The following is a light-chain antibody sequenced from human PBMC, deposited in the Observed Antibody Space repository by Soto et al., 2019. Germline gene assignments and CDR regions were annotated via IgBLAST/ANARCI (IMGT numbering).Light chain of an antibody. J-gene: IGLJ3*02. V-gene: IGLV2-14*01. CDR2: EVR. CDR3: SSYTTTSTLV. CDR1: NRDVGSYNL. Sequence: QSVLTQPASVSGSPGQSITIACTGTNRDVGSYNLVSWYQQRPGEDPKLIISEVRNRPSGISYRFTGSKSGNTASLTISGLQAEDEADYYCSSYTTTSTLVFGGGTKLTVL.